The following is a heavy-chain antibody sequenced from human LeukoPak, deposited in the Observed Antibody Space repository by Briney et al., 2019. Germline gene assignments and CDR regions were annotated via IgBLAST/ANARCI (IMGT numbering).Heavy chain of an antibody. J-gene: IGHJ4*02. Sequence: GESLKISCAASGFSFSSYSINWVRQAPGRGLEWVSYISGDGNDKHYTDSVKGRFTISRDNAKNALYLQMNSLRAEDTAVYFCARDYVYAFDYWGQGTLVTVSS. CDR2: ISGDGNDK. CDR3: ARDYVYAFDY. D-gene: IGHD2/OR15-2a*01. CDR1: GFSFSSYS. V-gene: IGHV3-48*01.